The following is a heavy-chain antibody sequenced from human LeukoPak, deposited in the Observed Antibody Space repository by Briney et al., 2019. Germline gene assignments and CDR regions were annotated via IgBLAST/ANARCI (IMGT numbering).Heavy chain of an antibody. V-gene: IGHV3-23*01. D-gene: IGHD3-3*01. CDR1: GFTFSSYA. J-gene: IGHJ4*02. CDR3: AKDMDYDFWSGYPIDY. CDR2: TSGSGGST. Sequence: PGGSLRLSCAASGFTFSSYAMSWVRQAPGKGLEWVSATSGSGGSTYYADSAKGRFTISRDNSKNTLYLQMNSLRAEDTAVYYCAKDMDYDFWSGYPIDYWGQGTLVTVSS.